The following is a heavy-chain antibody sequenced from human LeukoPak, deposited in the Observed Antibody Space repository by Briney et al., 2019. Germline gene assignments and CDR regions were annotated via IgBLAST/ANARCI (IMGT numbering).Heavy chain of an antibody. CDR3: VRYDRIAVAGPYYFDY. D-gene: IGHD6-19*01. J-gene: IGHJ4*02. CDR1: GYTFTSYY. Sequence: GASVKVSCKASGYTFTSYYLHWVRQAPGQGLEWMGIINPSDDSTSYAQKFQGRFTMTRDTSTNTVYMELYSLRSEDTAVYYCVRYDRIAVAGPYYFDYWGQGTLVTVS. V-gene: IGHV1-46*01. CDR2: INPSDDST.